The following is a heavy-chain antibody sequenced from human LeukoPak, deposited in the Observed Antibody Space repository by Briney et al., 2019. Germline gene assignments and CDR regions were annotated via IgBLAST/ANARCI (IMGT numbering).Heavy chain of an antibody. J-gene: IGHJ3*02. CDR2: ISGSRTYI. V-gene: IGHV3-21*01. CDR1: GFTFSSYS. D-gene: IGHD3-22*01. Sequence: GGSLRLSCAASGFTFSSYSMNWVRQAPGKGLEWVSSISGSRTYIYYADSVKGRFTISRDNAKNSLYLQMNSLRAEDTAVYYCARDPEPYYYDSSGYYFDAFDIWGQGTMVTVSS. CDR3: ARDPEPYYYDSSGYYFDAFDI.